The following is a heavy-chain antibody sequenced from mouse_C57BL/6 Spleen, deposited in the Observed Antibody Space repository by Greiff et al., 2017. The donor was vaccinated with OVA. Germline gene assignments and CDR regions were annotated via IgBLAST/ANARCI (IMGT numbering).Heavy chain of an antibody. CDR2: INPYNGGT. D-gene: IGHD2-3*01. CDR1: GYTFTDYY. CDR3: AKGGWLLRGFAY. V-gene: IGHV1-19*01. J-gene: IGHJ3*01. Sequence: EVQLQQSGPVLVKPGASVKMSCKASGYTFTDYYMNWVKQSHGKSLEWIGVINPYNGGTSYNQKFKGKATLTVDKSSSTAYMELNSLTSEDSAVYYCAKGGWLLRGFAYGGKGTLVTVSA.